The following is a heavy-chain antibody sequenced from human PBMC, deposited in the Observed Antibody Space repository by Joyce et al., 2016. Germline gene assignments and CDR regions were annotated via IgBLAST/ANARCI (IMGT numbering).Heavy chain of an antibody. Sequence: QVQLVQSGAEVKKPGSSVKVSCKASGGTFSSYAFSWVRQAPGQGLEWMGGIIPMFGTANYAQKFQGRVTSIADESTTTAYMELSSLRSEDTAVYYCAARIVGAATRAFDIWGQGTMVTVSS. CDR2: IIPMFGTA. V-gene: IGHV1-69*01. CDR1: GGTFSSYA. D-gene: IGHD1-26*01. J-gene: IGHJ3*02. CDR3: AARIVGAATRAFDI.